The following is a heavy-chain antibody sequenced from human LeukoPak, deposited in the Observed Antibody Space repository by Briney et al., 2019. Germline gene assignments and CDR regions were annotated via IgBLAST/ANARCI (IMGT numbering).Heavy chain of an antibody. CDR3: ATRQRSGYYYGMDV. D-gene: IGHD5-18*01. CDR2: ISSGGNT. V-gene: IGHV3-53*01. Sequence: GGSLRLSCAASGFTVSSNYMSWVRQAPGEGLEWVAIISSGGNTYYADSVKGRFTICRDNSKNTLYLQMNSLRAEDTAIYYCATRQRSGYYYGMDVWGQGTTVTVSS. CDR1: GFTVSSNY. J-gene: IGHJ6*02.